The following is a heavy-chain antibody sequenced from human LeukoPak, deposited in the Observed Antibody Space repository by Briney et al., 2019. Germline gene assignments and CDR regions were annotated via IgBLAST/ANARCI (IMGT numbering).Heavy chain of an antibody. J-gene: IGHJ5*02. CDR2: ISYDGSNK. Sequence: GGSLRLSCAASGFTFGSYAMHWVRQAPGKGLEWVAVISYDGSNKYYADSVKGRFTISRDNSKNTLYLQMNSLRAEDTAVYYCARGVYCSSTSCYSRRENWFDPWGQGTLVTVSS. CDR1: GFTFGSYA. V-gene: IGHV3-30-3*01. CDR3: ARGVYCSSTSCYSRRENWFDP. D-gene: IGHD2-2*01.